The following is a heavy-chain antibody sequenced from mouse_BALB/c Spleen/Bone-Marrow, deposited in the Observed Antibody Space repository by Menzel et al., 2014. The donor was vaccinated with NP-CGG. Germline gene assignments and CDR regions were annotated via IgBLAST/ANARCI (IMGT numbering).Heavy chain of an antibody. CDR3: ARYRYYGSSYAMDY. V-gene: IGHV14-3*02. J-gene: IGHJ4*01. Sequence: EVQLVESGAELVKPGASVKLSCTASGFNIKDTYMYWGKQRPEQGLEWIGRIDPANGNTKYDPKFQGKATITADTSSNTAYPQLSSLTSEDTAVYYCARYRYYGSSYAMDYWGQGTSVTVSS. D-gene: IGHD1-1*01. CDR1: GFNIKDTY. CDR2: IDPANGNT.